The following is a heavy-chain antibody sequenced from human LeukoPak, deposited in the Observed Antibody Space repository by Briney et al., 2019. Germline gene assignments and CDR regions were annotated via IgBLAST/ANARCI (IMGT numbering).Heavy chain of an antibody. D-gene: IGHD2-2*01. CDR1: GYTFTGYY. Sequence: ASVKVSCKASGYTFTGYYMHWVRQAPGQGLEWMGWINPNSGGTNYAQKFQGRVTMTRDTSISTAYMELSRLRSDDTAVYYCARDWEDCSSTSCYQWFDPWGQGTLVTVSS. J-gene: IGHJ5*02. CDR2: INPNSGGT. CDR3: ARDWEDCSSTSCYQWFDP. V-gene: IGHV1-2*02.